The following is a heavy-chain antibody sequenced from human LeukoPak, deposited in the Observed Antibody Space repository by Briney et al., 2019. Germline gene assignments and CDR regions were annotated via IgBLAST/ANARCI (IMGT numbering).Heavy chain of an antibody. CDR1: GGSISSYY. CDR3: ARTPYCSSTSCYIWYFDL. V-gene: IGHV4-59*01. Sequence: SETLSLTCTVSGGSISSYYWSWIRQPPGKGLEWIGHIYYSGSTNYNPSLKSRVTISVDTSKNQFSLKLSSVTAADTAVYYCARTPYCSSTSCYIWYFDLWGRGTLVTVSS. D-gene: IGHD2-2*02. J-gene: IGHJ2*01. CDR2: IYYSGST.